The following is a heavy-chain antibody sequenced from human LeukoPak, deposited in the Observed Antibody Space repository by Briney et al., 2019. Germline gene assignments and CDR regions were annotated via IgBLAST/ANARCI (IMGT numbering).Heavy chain of an antibody. J-gene: IGHJ3*02. Sequence: SETLSLTCTVSGGSISSSSYYWGWIRQPPGKGLEWIGSIYYSGSTYYNPSLKSRVTISVDTSKNQFSLKLSSVTVADTAVYYCARHNYDYVWGSYRSMLAFDIWGQGTMVTVSS. D-gene: IGHD3-16*02. V-gene: IGHV4-39*01. CDR2: IYYSGST. CDR1: GGSISSSSYY. CDR3: ARHNYDYVWGSYRSMLAFDI.